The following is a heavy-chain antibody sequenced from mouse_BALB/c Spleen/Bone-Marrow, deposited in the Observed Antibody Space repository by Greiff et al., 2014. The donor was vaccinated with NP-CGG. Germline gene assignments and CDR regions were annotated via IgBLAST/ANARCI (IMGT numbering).Heavy chain of an antibody. Sequence: LQQPGGGLVQPGGSRKLSCAASGFTFSSFGMHWVRQAPEKGLEWVAYISSGSSNIYYADTMKGRFTISRDNPKNTLFLQMANLRSEDTAMYYCTRSGTLGSMDYWGQGTSVTVSS. CDR3: TRSGTLGSMDY. CDR2: ISSGSSNI. V-gene: IGHV5-17*02. CDR1: GFTFSSFG. D-gene: IGHD3-3*01. J-gene: IGHJ4*01.